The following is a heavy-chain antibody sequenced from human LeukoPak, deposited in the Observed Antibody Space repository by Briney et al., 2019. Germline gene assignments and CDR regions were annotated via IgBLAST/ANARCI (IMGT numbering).Heavy chain of an antibody. CDR1: GYTFTGYY. J-gene: IGHJ4*02. CDR2: INPNSGGT. D-gene: IGHD6-13*01. Sequence: ASVKVSCKASGYTFTGYYLHWVRQAPGQGLEWMGWINPNSGGTNYPQKFQGRVTMTRDTSISTAYMELTELRSDDTAVYYCAKDAYSGFSGSFYSDYWGQGTLVTVSS. V-gene: IGHV1-2*02. CDR3: AKDAYSGFSGSFYSDY.